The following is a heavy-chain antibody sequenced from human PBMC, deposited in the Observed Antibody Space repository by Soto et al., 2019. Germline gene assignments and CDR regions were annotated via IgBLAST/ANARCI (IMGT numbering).Heavy chain of an antibody. CDR3: EGPVSNSNYVYDGMDV. D-gene: IGHD4-4*01. CDR2: IFPGDSDT. CDR1: GNSFTNYW. V-gene: IGHV5-51*01. J-gene: IGHJ6*02. Sequence: GASLKISCKGSGNSFTNYWVGWVRQMPGKGLEWMGIIFPGDSDTKYSPSFHGQVTISADKSLTTAYLQWSSLKASDTAMYYCEGPVSNSNYVYDGMDVWGQGTT.